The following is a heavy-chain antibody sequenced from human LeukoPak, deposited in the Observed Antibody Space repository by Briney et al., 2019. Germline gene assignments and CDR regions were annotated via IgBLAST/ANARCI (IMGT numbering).Heavy chain of an antibody. Sequence: PGGSLRLSCAASGFTFSSYAMHWVRQAPGKGLEWVANIKQDGSEKNYVDSVKGRFTISRDNAKNSLYLQMNSLRAEDTAVYYCARERYSSAGIDYWDQGTLVTVSS. V-gene: IGHV3-7*01. CDR2: IKQDGSEK. CDR1: GFTFSSYA. J-gene: IGHJ4*02. D-gene: IGHD6-25*01. CDR3: ARERYSSAGIDY.